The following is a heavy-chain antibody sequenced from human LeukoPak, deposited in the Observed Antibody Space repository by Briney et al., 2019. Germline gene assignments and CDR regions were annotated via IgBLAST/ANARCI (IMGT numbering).Heavy chain of an antibody. CDR3: ARSRGFWSGSDY. V-gene: IGHV4-38-2*01. J-gene: IGHJ4*02. D-gene: IGHD3-3*01. Sequence: SETLSLTCAVSDYSISSGYYWGWIRQPPGKGLEWIGSFYHSGSTYYSPSLKGRVTISVDTSKNQFSLKLTSVTAADTAVYYCARSRGFWSGSDYWGQGTLVTVSS. CDR1: DYSISSGYY. CDR2: FYHSGST.